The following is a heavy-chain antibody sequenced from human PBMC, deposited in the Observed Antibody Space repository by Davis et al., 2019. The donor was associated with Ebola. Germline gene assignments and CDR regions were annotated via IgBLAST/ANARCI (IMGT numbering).Heavy chain of an antibody. CDR2: INHSGST. V-gene: IGHV4-34*01. Sequence: MPSETLSLTCAVYGGSFSGYYWSWIRQPPGKGLKWIGEINHSGSTNSNPYLKSRVTISVDTSKNQFSLKLSSVTAADTAVYYCARGYCSGGSCYPFDYWGQGTPVTVSS. J-gene: IGHJ4*02. CDR1: GGSFSGYY. D-gene: IGHD2-15*01. CDR3: ARGYCSGGSCYPFDY.